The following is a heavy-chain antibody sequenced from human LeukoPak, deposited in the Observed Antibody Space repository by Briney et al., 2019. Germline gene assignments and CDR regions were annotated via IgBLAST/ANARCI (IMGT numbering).Heavy chain of an antibody. CDR1: GYSISSGYY. J-gene: IGHJ6*03. V-gene: IGHV4-38-2*02. CDR2: IYHSGST. Sequence: SETLSLTCTVSGYSISSGYYWGWIRQPPGKGLEWIGSIYHSGSTYYNPSLKSRVTISVDTSKNQFSLKLSSVTAADTAVYYCARYLPLGPEPDYYYYYMDVWGKGTTVTVSS. CDR3: ARYLPLGPEPDYYYYYMDV.